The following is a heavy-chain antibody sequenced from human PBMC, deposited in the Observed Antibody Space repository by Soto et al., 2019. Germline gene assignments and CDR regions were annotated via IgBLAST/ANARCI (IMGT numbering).Heavy chain of an antibody. V-gene: IGHV4-59*01. Sequence: SETLSLTCTVSGGSISSYYWSWIRQPPGKGLEWIGYIYYSGGTNYNPSLKSRVTISVDTSKNQFSLKLSSVTAADTAVYYCARTTTIGHYYGMDVWGQGTTVTVSS. CDR1: GGSISSYY. CDR2: IYYSGGT. CDR3: ARTTTIGHYYGMDV. J-gene: IGHJ6*02. D-gene: IGHD4-4*01.